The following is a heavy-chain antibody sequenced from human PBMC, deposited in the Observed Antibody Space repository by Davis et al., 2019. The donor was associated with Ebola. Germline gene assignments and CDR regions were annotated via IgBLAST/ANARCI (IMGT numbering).Heavy chain of an antibody. CDR3: ARERYDWFDP. CDR1: GGTFSSYA. V-gene: IGHV1-18*01. Sequence: ASVKVSCKASGGTFSSYAISWVRQAPGQGLEWMGWISAYNGNTNYAQKLQGRVTMTTDTSTSTAYMELRSLRSEDTAVYYCARERYDWFDPWGQGTLVTVSS. CDR2: ISAYNGNT. J-gene: IGHJ5*02. D-gene: IGHD1-1*01.